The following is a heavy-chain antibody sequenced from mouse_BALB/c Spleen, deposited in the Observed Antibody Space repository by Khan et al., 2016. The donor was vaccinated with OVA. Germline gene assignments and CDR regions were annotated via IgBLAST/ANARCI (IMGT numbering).Heavy chain of an antibody. Sequence: EVQLQESGPGLVKPSQSLSLTCTVTGYSITSGYGWNWIRQFPGNKLEWMGYISYSGSTNYNPSLKSRISITRDTSKNQSFLQLNSVTTEDTATNYCARTARIKKKYWGQGTTLTVSS. V-gene: IGHV3-2*02. D-gene: IGHD1-2*01. CDR2: ISYSGST. J-gene: IGHJ2*01. CDR1: GYSITSGYG. CDR3: ARTARIKKKY.